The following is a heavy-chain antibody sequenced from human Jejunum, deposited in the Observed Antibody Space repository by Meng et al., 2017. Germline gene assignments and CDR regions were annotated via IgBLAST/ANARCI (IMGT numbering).Heavy chain of an antibody. J-gene: IGHJ4*02. CDR2: IHHSGIT. Sequence: QVQLQESGPGLVKPSQTLSLACTVSGDSVTSGSYHWSWIRQPPGKGLEWIGYIHHSGITYYNPSLRSRLLISIGTSKRQLSLTLNSVTAADTALYYCATIQSSPHFFNYWCQGTLVTVSS. V-gene: IGHV4-30-4*01. D-gene: IGHD6-6*01. CDR3: ATIQSSPHFFNY. CDR1: GDSVTSGSYH.